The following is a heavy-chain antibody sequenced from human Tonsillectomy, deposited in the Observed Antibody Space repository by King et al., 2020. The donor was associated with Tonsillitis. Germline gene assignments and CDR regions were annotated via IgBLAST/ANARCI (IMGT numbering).Heavy chain of an antibody. CDR3: TLSTHYSYMDV. V-gene: IGHV3-74*01. CDR2: INSDGSRT. Sequence: VQLVESGGGLVQPGGSLRLSCASSGFTFTSYWMHWVRQAPGKGLVWVSHINSDGSRTSYADSVRGRFTISRENAKNTLYLQMNSLRAEDTAMYYCTLSTHYSYMDVWGKGTTVTVSS. CDR1: GFTFTSYW. J-gene: IGHJ6*03.